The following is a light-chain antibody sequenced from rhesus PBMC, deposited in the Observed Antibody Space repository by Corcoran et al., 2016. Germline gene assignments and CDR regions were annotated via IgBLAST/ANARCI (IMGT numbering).Light chain of an antibody. Sequence: DIQMTQSPSSLSASVGDRVTITCRASQSISNYLNWYQQEPGKAPKLLIYSASSLQSGDPSRFSGSGSGTEFTLTICSLQPEDFSTYYCQQFKNYPWTFGQGTKVEIK. CDR3: QQFKNYPWT. CDR2: SAS. V-gene: IGKV1-41*01. J-gene: IGKJ1*01. CDR1: QSISNY.